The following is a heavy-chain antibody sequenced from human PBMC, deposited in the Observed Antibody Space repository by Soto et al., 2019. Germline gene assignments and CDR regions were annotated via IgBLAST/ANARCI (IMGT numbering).Heavy chain of an antibody. CDR2: ISGSGGST. CDR1: GFTFSSYA. J-gene: IGHJ5*02. D-gene: IGHD2-15*01. CDR3: VRGGGGGLFDP. V-gene: IGHV3-23*01. Sequence: PGGSLRLSCAASGFTFSSYALSWVRQAAGKGLEWVSAISGSGGSTYYADSVKGRFTISRDNARRSLSLQMNSLTVDDTAIYYCVRGGGGGLFDPWGQVSMVTVYS.